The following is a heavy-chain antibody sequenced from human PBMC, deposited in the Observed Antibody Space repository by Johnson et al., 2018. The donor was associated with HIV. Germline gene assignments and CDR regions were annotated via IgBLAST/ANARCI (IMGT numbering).Heavy chain of an antibody. Sequence: VQLVESGGGLIQPGGSLRLSCAASGFTFSSYAMHWVRQAPGKGLEWVANIKQDGSEKYYVDSVKGRFTISRDNAKNALYLQMNSLRAEDMAVYYCANVADPYCVGDCYSWLFAFDIWGQGTMVTVSS. CDR1: GFTFSSYA. D-gene: IGHD2-21*02. V-gene: IGHV3-7*03. J-gene: IGHJ3*02. CDR3: ANVADPYCVGDCYSWLFAFDI. CDR2: IKQDGSEK.